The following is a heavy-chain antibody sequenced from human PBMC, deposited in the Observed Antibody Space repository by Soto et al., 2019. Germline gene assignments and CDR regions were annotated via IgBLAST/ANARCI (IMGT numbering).Heavy chain of an antibody. V-gene: IGHV4-59*01. D-gene: IGHD5-18*01. CDR1: GGSLSSYY. J-gene: IGHJ5*02. CDR3: ARLVWSYGTWFDP. CDR2: IYYSGST. Sequence: SETLSLTCVVSGGSLSSYYWSWIRQPPGKGLEWIGYIYYSGSTNYNPSLKSRVTISVDTSKNQFSLKLSSLTASDTAVYYCARLVWSYGTWFDPWGQGSLVTVSS.